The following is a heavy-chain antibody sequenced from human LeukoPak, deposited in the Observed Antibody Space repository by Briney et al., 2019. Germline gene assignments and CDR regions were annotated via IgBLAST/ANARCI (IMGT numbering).Heavy chain of an antibody. V-gene: IGHV3-53*01. CDR3: ARSTMLRGVPDY. CDR2: IYSDGNT. D-gene: IGHD3-10*01. Sequence: PGGSLRLSCAASGFTVSSNYMNWVRQAPGKGLEWVSLIYSDGNTYYADSVKGRFTVSRDNSKNTLYLQMNSLRAEDTAVYYCARSTMLRGVPDYWGQGTLVTVSS. J-gene: IGHJ4*02. CDR1: GFTVSSNY.